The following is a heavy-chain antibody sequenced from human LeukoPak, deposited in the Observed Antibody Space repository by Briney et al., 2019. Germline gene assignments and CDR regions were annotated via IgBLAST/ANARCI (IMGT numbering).Heavy chain of an antibody. Sequence: GGSLRLSCAASRFTFSTYAMSWVRQAPGKGLEWVSAISGSGGSTYYADSVEGRFTISRDNSKNTLYLQMNSLRAEDTAVYYCAKEGGTVAGFYYYYMDVWGKGTTVTVSS. CDR2: ISGSGGST. J-gene: IGHJ6*03. D-gene: IGHD6-19*01. CDR1: RFTFSTYA. V-gene: IGHV3-23*01. CDR3: AKEGGTVAGFYYYYMDV.